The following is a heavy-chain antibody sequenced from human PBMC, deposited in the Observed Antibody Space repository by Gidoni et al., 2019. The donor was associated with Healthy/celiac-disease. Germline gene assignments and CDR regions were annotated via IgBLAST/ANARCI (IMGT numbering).Heavy chain of an antibody. CDR2: IYYSGST. CDR3: ARLASGHSSGGPGVDY. Sequence: QLQLQESGPGLVKPSETLSLTCPVSGGSISSSSYYWGWIRQPPGKGLEWIGSIYYSGSTYYNPSLKSRVTISVDTSKNQFSLKLSSVTAADTAVYYCARLASGHSSGGPGVDYWGQGTLVTVSS. CDR1: GGSISSSSYY. J-gene: IGHJ4*02. V-gene: IGHV4-39*01. D-gene: IGHD6-19*01.